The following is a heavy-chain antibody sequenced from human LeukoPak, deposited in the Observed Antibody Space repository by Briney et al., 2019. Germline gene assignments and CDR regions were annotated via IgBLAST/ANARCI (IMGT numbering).Heavy chain of an antibody. Sequence: PGGSLRLSCAASGFTLSDYGIHWVRRAPGKGLEWVAVIWCDGSNKYYADSVKGRFTISRDNSRNTLYLQMNSLRVEDTAVYYCVRGYGSFDYWAREPWSPSPQ. CDR3: VRGYGSFDY. V-gene: IGHV3-33*01. CDR2: IWCDGSNK. CDR1: GFTLSDYG. D-gene: IGHD1-26*01. J-gene: IGHJ4*02.